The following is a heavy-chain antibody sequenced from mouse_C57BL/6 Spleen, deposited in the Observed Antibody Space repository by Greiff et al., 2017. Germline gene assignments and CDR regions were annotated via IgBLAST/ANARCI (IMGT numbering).Heavy chain of an antibody. CDR3: ARKRSNYYGCGYAMDD. V-gene: IGHV1-82*01. D-gene: IGHD1-1*01. Sequence: QVQLQESGPELVKPGASVKISCKASGYAFSSSWMNWVKQRPGKGLEWIGRIYPGDGDTNYNGKFKGKATLTADKSSSTAYMQLSSLTSEDSAVYFCARKRSNYYGCGYAMDDWGQGTSVTVDS. CDR1: GYAFSSSW. J-gene: IGHJ4*01. CDR2: IYPGDGDT.